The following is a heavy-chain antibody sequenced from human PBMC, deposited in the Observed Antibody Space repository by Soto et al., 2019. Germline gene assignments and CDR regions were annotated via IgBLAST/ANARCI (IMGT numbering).Heavy chain of an antibody. V-gene: IGHV3-7*01. D-gene: IGHD2-15*01. CDR3: AREGYCSGGSCLDTNWFDP. J-gene: IGHJ5*02. Sequence: GGSLRLSCAASGFTFSSYWMSWVRQAPGKGLEWVANIKQDGSEKYYVDSVKGRFTISRDNAKNSLYLQMNSLRAEDTAVYYCAREGYCSGGSCLDTNWFDPWGQGTLVTVSS. CDR1: GFTFSSYW. CDR2: IKQDGSEK.